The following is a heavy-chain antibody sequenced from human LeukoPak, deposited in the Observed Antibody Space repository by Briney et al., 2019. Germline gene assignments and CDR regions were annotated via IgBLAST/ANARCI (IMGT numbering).Heavy chain of an antibody. CDR3: ARRGGKYSSSSINY. Sequence: SETLSLTCAVYDGSFSFYYWTWIRQPPGKGLEWIGEINHSGKANYNPSLKSRVAMTVDTSKSQLSLNLTSLTAADTAVYYCARRGGKYSSSSINYWGQGTLVTVSS. V-gene: IGHV4-34*01. J-gene: IGHJ1*01. CDR2: INHSGKA. D-gene: IGHD6-6*01. CDR1: DGSFSFYY.